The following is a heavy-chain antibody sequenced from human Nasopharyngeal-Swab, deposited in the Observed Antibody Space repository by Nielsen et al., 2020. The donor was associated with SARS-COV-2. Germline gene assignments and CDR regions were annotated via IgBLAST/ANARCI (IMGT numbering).Heavy chain of an antibody. CDR1: GFTFSSYW. CDR3: ARVTADSSSWYEYYYYYYYMDV. D-gene: IGHD6-13*01. J-gene: IGHJ6*03. CDR2: IKQDGSEK. Sequence: GESLKISCAASGFTFSSYWMSWVRQAPGKGLEWVANIKQDGSEKYYVDSVKGRFTISRDNAKNSLYLQMNSLRAEDTAVYYCARVTADSSSWYEYYYYYYYMDVWGKGTTVTVSS. V-gene: IGHV3-7*03.